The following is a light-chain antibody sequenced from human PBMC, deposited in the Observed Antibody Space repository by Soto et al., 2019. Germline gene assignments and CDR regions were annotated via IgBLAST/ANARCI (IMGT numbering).Light chain of an antibody. CDR2: EVS. CDR1: SSDVGGHNF. J-gene: IGLJ2*01. V-gene: IGLV2-23*02. CDR3: CSYAGSRGLV. Sequence: QSALTQPASVSGSPGQSITMSCTGTSSDVGGHNFVSWYQQYPGKAPKLMIYEVSNRPSGVSNRFSGSKSGNTASLTISGLQAEDEADYYCCSYAGSRGLVFGGGTKVTVL.